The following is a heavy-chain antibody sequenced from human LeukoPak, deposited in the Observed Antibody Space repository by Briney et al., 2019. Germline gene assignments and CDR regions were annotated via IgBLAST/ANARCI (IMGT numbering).Heavy chain of an antibody. CDR3: ARGRGGLTMGRGVTGRPYNWFDP. CDR2: INHSGST. D-gene: IGHD3-10*01. CDR1: GGSFSGYY. J-gene: IGHJ5*02. V-gene: IGHV4-34*01. Sequence: SETLSLTCAVHGGSFSGYYWSWIRQPPGKGLEWIGEINHSGSTNYNPSLKSRVTISVDTSKNQFSLKLSSVTAADTAVYYCARGRGGLTMGRGVTGRPYNWFDPWGQGTLVTVSS.